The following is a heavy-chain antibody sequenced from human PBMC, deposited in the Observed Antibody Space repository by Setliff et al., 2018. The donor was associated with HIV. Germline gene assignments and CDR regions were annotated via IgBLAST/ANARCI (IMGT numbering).Heavy chain of an antibody. Sequence: GGSLRLSCAASGFTFNSYTMNWVRQAPGKGLEWLSSINSRSNYIYYADSVKGRFTISRDNARNSLYLQMNSLRAEDTAIYYCAKDLASTMIDRYFDYWGQGAPVTVSS. J-gene: IGHJ4*02. V-gene: IGHV3-21*01. CDR1: GFTFNSYT. CDR2: INSRSNYI. D-gene: IGHD3-22*01. CDR3: AKDLASTMIDRYFDY.